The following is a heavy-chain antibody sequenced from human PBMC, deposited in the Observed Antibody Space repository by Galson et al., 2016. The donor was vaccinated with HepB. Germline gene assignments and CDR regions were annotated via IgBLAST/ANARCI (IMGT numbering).Heavy chain of an antibody. CDR1: GYSISSDYF. Sequence: LSLTCTVSGYSISSDYFWGWIRQPPVKGLEWIGTIARSGNIHYNPSLKSRVTMSVDTSKNQFSLKLSSVTASDAAVYYCVTRNPSSASDYWGQGTLVTVSS. D-gene: IGHD1-14*01. V-gene: IGHV4-38-2*02. CDR2: IARSGNI. J-gene: IGHJ4*02. CDR3: VTRNPSSASDY.